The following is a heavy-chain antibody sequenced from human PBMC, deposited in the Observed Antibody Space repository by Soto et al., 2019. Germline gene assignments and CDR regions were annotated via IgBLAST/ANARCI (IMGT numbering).Heavy chain of an antibody. J-gene: IGHJ4*02. CDR2: ISYDGSNK. CDR1: GFTFSSYG. CDR3: AKDENGGPNFDY. Sequence: GGSLRLSCAASGFTFSSYGMHWVRQAPGKGLEWVAVISYDGSNKYYADSVKGRFTISRDNSKNTLYLQMNSLRAEDTAVYYCAKDENGGPNFDYWGQGTLVTVSS. V-gene: IGHV3-30*18. D-gene: IGHD2-15*01.